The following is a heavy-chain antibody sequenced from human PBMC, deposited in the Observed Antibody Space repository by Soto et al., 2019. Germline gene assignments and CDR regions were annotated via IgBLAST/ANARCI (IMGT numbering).Heavy chain of an antibody. CDR3: ARGWGRIFDY. J-gene: IGHJ4*02. CDR2: INHSGST. V-gene: IGHV4-34*01. CDR1: GGSFSGYY. Sequence: QVQLQQWGAGLLKPSETLSLTCAVYGGSFSGYYWNWIRQPPGKGLEWIGEINHSGSTNYNPSLKSRVTISVHTSKNQFSLKLSSVTAADTAVYYCARGWGRIFDYWGQRTLVTVSS. D-gene: IGHD7-27*01.